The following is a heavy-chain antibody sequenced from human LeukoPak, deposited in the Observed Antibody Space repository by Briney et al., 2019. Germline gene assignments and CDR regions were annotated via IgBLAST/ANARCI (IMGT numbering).Heavy chain of an antibody. CDR1: GYTLSELP. Sequence: ASVKVSCKVSGYTLSELPMHWVRQAPGKGLKCMGGFDPEDGETISAQKFQGRVTMTEDTSRDTAYMELSSLRSEDTAVYYCARVAPLNSSGWKYFFDHWGQGTLVTVSS. V-gene: IGHV1-24*01. J-gene: IGHJ4*02. CDR2: FDPEDGET. CDR3: ARVAPLNSSGWKYFFDH. D-gene: IGHD6-19*01.